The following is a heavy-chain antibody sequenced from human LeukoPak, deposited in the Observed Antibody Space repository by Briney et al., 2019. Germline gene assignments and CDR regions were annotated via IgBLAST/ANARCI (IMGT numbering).Heavy chain of an antibody. CDR1: GFTFSSYW. V-gene: IGHV3-74*01. Sequence: GGSLRLSCAASGFTFSSYWMHWVRQAPGKGLVWVSRINSDGSSTSYADSVKGRFTISRDNAKNTLYLQTNSLRAEDTAVYYCARDQGYSHPVDYWGQGTLVTVSS. D-gene: IGHD5-18*01. J-gene: IGHJ4*02. CDR2: INSDGSST. CDR3: ARDQGYSHPVDY.